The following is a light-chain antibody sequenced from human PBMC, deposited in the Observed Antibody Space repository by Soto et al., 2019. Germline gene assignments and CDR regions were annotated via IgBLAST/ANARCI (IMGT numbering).Light chain of an antibody. Sequence: EIVLTQSPGTLSLSPGERATLSCSASQSVSSSYLAWYQQKPGQAPRLLIYGASSRATGIPDRFSGSGSGTDFTLTISRLEPEDFAVYYCQQYGSSPIPFGQGTKVDI. V-gene: IGKV3-20*01. CDR1: QSVSSSY. CDR3: QQYGSSPIP. J-gene: IGKJ1*01. CDR2: GAS.